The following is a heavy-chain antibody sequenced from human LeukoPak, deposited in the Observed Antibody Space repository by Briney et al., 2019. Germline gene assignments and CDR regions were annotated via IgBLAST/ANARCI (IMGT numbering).Heavy chain of an antibody. CDR2: IRSKANSYAT. CDR1: GFTFSGSA. Sequence: PGGSLRLSCAASGFTFSGSAMHWVRQASGKGLEWVGRIRSKANSYATAYAASVKGRFTISGDDSKNTAYLQMNSLKTEDTAVYYCTRHAHDNIVVVTATQTGVDYWGQGTLVTVSS. CDR3: TRHAHDNIVVVTATQTGVDY. J-gene: IGHJ4*02. V-gene: IGHV3-73*01. D-gene: IGHD2-21*02.